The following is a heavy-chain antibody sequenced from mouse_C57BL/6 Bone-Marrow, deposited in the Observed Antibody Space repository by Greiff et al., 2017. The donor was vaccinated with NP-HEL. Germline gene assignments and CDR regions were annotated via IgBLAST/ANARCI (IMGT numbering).Heavy chain of an antibody. CDR1: GFNIKNTY. J-gene: IGHJ1*03. CDR2: IDPANGNT. D-gene: IGHD1-1*01. V-gene: IGHV14-3*01. Sequence: VQLQQSVAELVRPGASVKLSCTASGFNIKNTYMHWVKQRPEQGLEWIGRIDPANGNTKYAPKFQGKATITADTSSNTAYLQLIILTSEDTAIYYCAGYYYGSSYCYWYFDVWGTGTTVTVSS. CDR3: AGYYYGSSYCYWYFDV.